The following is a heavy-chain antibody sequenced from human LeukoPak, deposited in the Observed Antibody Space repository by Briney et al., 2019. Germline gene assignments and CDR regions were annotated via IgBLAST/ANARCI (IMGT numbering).Heavy chain of an antibody. CDR3: AKDPEMFQLYSHPDY. D-gene: IGHD3-16*02. CDR1: GFTFSSYG. Sequence: GRSLRLSCAASGFTFSSYGMHWVRQAPGKGLEWVAVIWYDGSNKYYADSVKGRFTISRDNSKNTLYLQMNSLRAEDTAVYYCAKDPEMFQLYSHPDYWGQGTLVTVSS. V-gene: IGHV3-33*06. CDR2: IWYDGSNK. J-gene: IGHJ4*02.